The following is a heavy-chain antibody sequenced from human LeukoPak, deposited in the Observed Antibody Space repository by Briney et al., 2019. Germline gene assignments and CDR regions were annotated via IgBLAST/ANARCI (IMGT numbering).Heavy chain of an antibody. J-gene: IGHJ4*02. CDR2: INSDGSST. Sequence: PGGSLRLSCAASGFTFSSYWMHWVRQAPGKGLVWVSRINSDGSSTSYADSVKGRFTISRDNAKNTLYLQMNSLRAEDTAVYYCAIAGGSYTLLPYWGQGTLVTVSS. CDR3: AIAGGSYTLLPY. CDR1: GFTFSSYW. D-gene: IGHD1-26*01. V-gene: IGHV3-74*01.